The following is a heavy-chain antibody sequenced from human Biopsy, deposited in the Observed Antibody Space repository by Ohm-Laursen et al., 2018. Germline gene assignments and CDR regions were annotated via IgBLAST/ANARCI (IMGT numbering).Heavy chain of an antibody. CDR3: ARGSFWFGGNYYYYGMDV. CDR1: GYTFTSYD. D-gene: IGHD3-10*01. Sequence: ASVKVSCRASGYTFTSYDINWVRQATGQGLEWMGWMNPNSGNTDYAQKFQGRVTMTRNTSISTAYMELNSLRSEDTAVYYCARGSFWFGGNYYYYGMDVWGQGTTVTVSS. V-gene: IGHV1-8*01. CDR2: MNPNSGNT. J-gene: IGHJ6*02.